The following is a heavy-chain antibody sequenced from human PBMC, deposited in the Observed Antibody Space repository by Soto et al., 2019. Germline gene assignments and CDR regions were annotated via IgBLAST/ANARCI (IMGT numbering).Heavy chain of an antibody. V-gene: IGHV4-39*01. CDR2: IYYSGST. J-gene: IGHJ3*02. CDR3: ARREAPTTVTLHKEI. CDR1: GGSISSSSYY. Sequence: QLQLQESGPGLVKPSETLSLTCTVSGGSISSSSYYWGWIRQPPGKGLEWIGSIYYSGSTYYNPSLKSRVTISVDTSKNQFSLKLSSVTAADTAVYYCARREAPTTVTLHKEIWGQGTMVTVSS. D-gene: IGHD4-17*01.